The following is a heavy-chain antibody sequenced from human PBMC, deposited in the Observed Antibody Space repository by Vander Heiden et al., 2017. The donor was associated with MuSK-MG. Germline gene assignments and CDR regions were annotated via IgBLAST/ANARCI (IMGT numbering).Heavy chain of an antibody. CDR2: INHSGST. Sequence: QVQLQQWGAGLWKPSETLSLTCAVYGGSFSGYYWSWIRQPPGKGLEWIGEINHSGSTNYNPSLKSRVTISVDTSKNQFSLKLSSVTAADTAVYYCARVRSGYYGSGSRLDYWGQGTLVTVSS. D-gene: IGHD3-10*01. CDR3: ARVRSGYYGSGSRLDY. CDR1: GGSFSGYY. V-gene: IGHV4-34*01. J-gene: IGHJ4*02.